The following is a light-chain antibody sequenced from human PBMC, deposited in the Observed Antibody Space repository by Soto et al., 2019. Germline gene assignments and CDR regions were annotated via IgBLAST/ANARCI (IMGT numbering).Light chain of an antibody. CDR1: SSDVGAYNY. Sequence: QSALTQPPSASGSPGQSVTISCTGTSSDVGAYNYVSWYQQLPGKAPKLIIYEVSKRPSAVPDRFSGSKSGNTSSLTLSVLQAEDEADYYCNSYAGTYSFCYVFGRGTKVTVI. J-gene: IGLJ1*01. CDR2: EVS. CDR3: NSYAGTYSFCYV. V-gene: IGLV2-8*01.